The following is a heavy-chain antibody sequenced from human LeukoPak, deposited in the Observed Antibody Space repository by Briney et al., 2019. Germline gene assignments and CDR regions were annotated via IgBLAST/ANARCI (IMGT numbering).Heavy chain of an antibody. V-gene: IGHV4-59*01. D-gene: IGHD3-22*01. CDR1: GGSISSYY. Sequence: SETLSLTCTVSGGSISSYYWSWIRQPPGKGLEWIGYIYYSGSTNYNPSLKSRVTISVDTSKNQFSLKLSSVTAADTAVYYCARARGYYYDSSGFSWGYWGQGTLVTVSS. J-gene: IGHJ4*02. CDR3: ARARGYYYDSSGFSWGY. CDR2: IYYSGST.